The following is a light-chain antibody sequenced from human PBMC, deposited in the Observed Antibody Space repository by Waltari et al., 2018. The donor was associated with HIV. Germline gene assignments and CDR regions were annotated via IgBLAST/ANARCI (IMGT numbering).Light chain of an antibody. Sequence: QSVLTQPPSASATPGQRVTIACSGGSSNIGSNTVNWYQPLPGTAPKLLIYSNNQRPSGVPDRFSGSKSGTSASLAISGLQSEDEADYYCAAWDDSLNGVVFGGGTKLTVL. CDR2: SNN. CDR3: AAWDDSLNGVV. CDR1: SSNIGSNT. V-gene: IGLV1-44*01. J-gene: IGLJ2*01.